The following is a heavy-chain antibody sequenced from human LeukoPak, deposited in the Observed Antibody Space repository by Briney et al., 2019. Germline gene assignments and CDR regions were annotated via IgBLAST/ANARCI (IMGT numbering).Heavy chain of an antibody. CDR3: ARYSGYDSSFDY. Sequence: TTSETLSLTCTVSGGSISSYYWSWIRQPPGKGLEWIGYIYYSGSTNYNPSLKSRVTISVDTSKNQFSLKLSSVTAADTAVYYCARYSGYDSSFDYWGPGTLVTVSS. D-gene: IGHD5-12*01. J-gene: IGHJ4*02. CDR2: IYYSGST. CDR1: GGSISSYY. V-gene: IGHV4-59*01.